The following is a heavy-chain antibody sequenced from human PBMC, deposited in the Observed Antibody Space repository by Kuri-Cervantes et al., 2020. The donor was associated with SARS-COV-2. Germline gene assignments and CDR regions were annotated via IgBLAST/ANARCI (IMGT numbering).Heavy chain of an antibody. J-gene: IGHJ4*02. CDR1: GGSISSSSYY. CDR2: IYYSGST. Sequence: SETLSLTCTVSGGSISSSSYYWGWIRQPPGKGLEWIGSIYYSGSTYYNPSLKSRVTLSVDTSKNQFSLKLSSVTAADTAVYYCASEGERLLWFGELSRWGQGTLVTVSS. D-gene: IGHD3-10*01. V-gene: IGHV4-39*01. CDR3: ASEGERLLWFGELSR.